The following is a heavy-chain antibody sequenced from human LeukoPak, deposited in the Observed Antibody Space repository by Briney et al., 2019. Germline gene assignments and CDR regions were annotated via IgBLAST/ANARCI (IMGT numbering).Heavy chain of an antibody. CDR3: ARVYYYGSGSYDFDY. D-gene: IGHD3-10*01. CDR1: GYTFTGYY. Sequence: ASVKVSCKASGYTFTGYYMHWVRQAPGQGLEWMVWINPNSGGTNYAQKFQGRVTMTRDTSISTAYMELSRLRSDDTAVYYCARVYYYGSGSYDFDYWGQGTLDTVSS. J-gene: IGHJ4*02. CDR2: INPNSGGT. V-gene: IGHV1-2*02.